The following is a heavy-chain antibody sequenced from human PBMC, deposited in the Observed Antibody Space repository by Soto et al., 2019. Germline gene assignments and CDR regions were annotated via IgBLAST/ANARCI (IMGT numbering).Heavy chain of an antibody. CDR2: ITYSGVA. CDR3: ARDFMH. CDR1: GASFSGFY. V-gene: IGHV4-34*01. Sequence: QGQLQQWGTGLLRPSETLSLSCGLYGASFSGFYWSWIRQAPGKGLEWIGKITYSGVANYSPSLTSRVTISVDTSKSHFSLRLNSVTAADTAVYFCARDFMHWGQGTLVIVSS. J-gene: IGHJ1*01.